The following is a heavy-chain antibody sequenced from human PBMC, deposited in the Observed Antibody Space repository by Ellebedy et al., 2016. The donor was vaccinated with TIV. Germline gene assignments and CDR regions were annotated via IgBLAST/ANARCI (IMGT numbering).Heavy chain of an antibody. CDR1: GNTFTSYS. J-gene: IGHJ4*02. V-gene: IGHV1-69*06. D-gene: IGHD2-21*02. CDR3: ARDPLRGGRDWLLQGSDY. CDR2: INPISGSA. Sequence: AASVKVSCKASGNTFTSYSISWVRQAPGQGLEWVGRINPISGSANYAQKFHDKVTLTADRSTGTFYMEMSSPRSDDTAIYYCARDPLRGGRDWLLQGSDYWGQGTQVNVSS.